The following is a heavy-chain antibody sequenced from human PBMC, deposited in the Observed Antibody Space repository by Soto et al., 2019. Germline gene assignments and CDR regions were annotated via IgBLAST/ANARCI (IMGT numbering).Heavy chain of an antibody. CDR1: GLSFSTST. D-gene: IGHD1-1*01. Sequence: GGSLRLSCEASGLSFSTSTMNWVRQAPGKGLEWVSYISSGSTTIYYADSVRGRFTISRDNAKNSLFLQMNSLGDEDTAVYYCARVRRNDASDYYGMDVWGHGTTVTVSS. V-gene: IGHV3-48*02. J-gene: IGHJ6*02. CDR2: ISSGSTTI. CDR3: ARVRRNDASDYYGMDV.